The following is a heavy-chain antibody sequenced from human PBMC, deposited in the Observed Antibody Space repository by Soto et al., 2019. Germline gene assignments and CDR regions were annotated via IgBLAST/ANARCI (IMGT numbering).Heavy chain of an antibody. D-gene: IGHD3-3*02. J-gene: IGHJ6*03. CDR2: ISGSGGST. Sequence: PGRSLRLSCAASGFTFSSYAMSWVRQAPGKGLEWVSAISGSGGSTYYADSVKGRFTISRDNSKNTLYLEMNSLRAEDTAVYFCAKVSGRVTMFGVAWDQYSLMDVCGKGTTVTVSS. CDR3: AKVSGRVTMFGVAWDQYSLMDV. V-gene: IGHV3-23*01. CDR1: GFTFSSYA.